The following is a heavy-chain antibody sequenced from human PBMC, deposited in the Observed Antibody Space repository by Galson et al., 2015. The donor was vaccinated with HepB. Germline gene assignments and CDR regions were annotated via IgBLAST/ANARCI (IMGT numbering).Heavy chain of an antibody. V-gene: IGHV3-30-3*01. J-gene: IGHJ3*02. CDR2: ISYDGSNK. Sequence: SLRLSCAASGFTFSSYAMHWVRQAPGKGLEWVAVISYDGSNKYYADSVKGRFTISRDNSKNTLYLQMNSLRAEDTAVYYCARDGSLVGVVVPAATPFVGATPPDAFDIWGQGTMVTVSS. CDR1: GFTFSSYA. CDR3: ARDGSLVGVVVPAATPFVGATPPDAFDI. D-gene: IGHD2-2*01.